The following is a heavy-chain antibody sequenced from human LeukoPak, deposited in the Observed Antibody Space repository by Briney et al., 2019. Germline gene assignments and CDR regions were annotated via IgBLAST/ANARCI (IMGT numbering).Heavy chain of an antibody. J-gene: IGHJ4*02. CDR2: INPVGGVT. Sequence: ASVKVSCKASGYIFTNYYLYWVRQAPGQGLEWMGVINPVGGVTTYAQRFQGRVTMTRDTSTSTFDMELSSLRSDDTAVYYCAREDYYGSGSYNYWGQGTLVTVSS. D-gene: IGHD3-10*01. CDR3: AREDYYGSGSYNY. V-gene: IGHV1-46*01. CDR1: GYIFTNYY.